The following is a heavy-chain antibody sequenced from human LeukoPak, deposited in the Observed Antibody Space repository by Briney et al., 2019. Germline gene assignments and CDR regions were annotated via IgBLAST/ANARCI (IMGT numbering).Heavy chain of an antibody. Sequence: AGSLRLSCAASGFTFDSYAMSWVRQAPAQGLEWVSAVSRFGGTTYYADSAKGRFTISRDNSNNTLYLQMNSLRAGDTALYYCVKHVGSRWSNNRFDPWGQGTLVTVS. CDR1: GFTFDSYA. V-gene: IGHV3-23*01. CDR3: VKHVGSRWSNNRFDP. CDR2: VSRFGGTT. J-gene: IGHJ5*02. D-gene: IGHD6-13*01.